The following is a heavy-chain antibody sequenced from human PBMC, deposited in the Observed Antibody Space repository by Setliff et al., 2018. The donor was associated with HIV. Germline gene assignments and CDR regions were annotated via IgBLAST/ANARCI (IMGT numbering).Heavy chain of an antibody. D-gene: IGHD5-12*01. Sequence: GGSLRLSCAASGFTFSDYYMSWIRQAPGKGLEWVSYISSSSYINYADSVKGRFTISRDNAKNSLYLQMKSLRAEDTAVYYCARAPTGPYSGYDYDYYYYYYMDVWGKGTTVTVSS. CDR1: GFTFSDYY. J-gene: IGHJ6*03. CDR2: ISSSSYI. CDR3: ARAPTGPYSGYDYDYYYYYYMDV. V-gene: IGHV3-11*06.